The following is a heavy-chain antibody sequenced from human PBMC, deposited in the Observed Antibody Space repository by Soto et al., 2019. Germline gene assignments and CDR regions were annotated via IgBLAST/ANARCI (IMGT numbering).Heavy chain of an antibody. CDR1: GGSISSYY. D-gene: IGHD5-18*01. CDR2: INHSGST. J-gene: IGHJ4*02. V-gene: IGHV4-34*01. CDR3: ARDCGYSYGLYYFDY. Sequence: PSETLSLTCTVSGGSISSYYWSWIRQPPGKGLEWIGEINHSGSTNYNPSLKSRVTISVDTSKNQFSLKLSSVTAADTAVYYCARDCGYSYGLYYFDYWGQGTLVTVSS.